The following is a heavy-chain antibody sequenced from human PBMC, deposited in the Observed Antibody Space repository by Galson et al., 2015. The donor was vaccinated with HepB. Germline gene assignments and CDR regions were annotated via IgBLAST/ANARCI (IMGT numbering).Heavy chain of an antibody. D-gene: IGHD1-7*01. Sequence: SVKVSCKASGYSFSNYGLSWIRQAPGPGLEWLGWFSGYDHSTNYAQKFQGRVTMTADASTGTAYLELSNLRSDDTAVYFCARDSRLELRLNNYFSYGMDVWGQGRAVTVSS. CDR2: FSGYDHST. CDR3: ARDSRLELRLNNYFSYGMDV. CDR1: GYSFSNYG. V-gene: IGHV1-18*01. J-gene: IGHJ6*02.